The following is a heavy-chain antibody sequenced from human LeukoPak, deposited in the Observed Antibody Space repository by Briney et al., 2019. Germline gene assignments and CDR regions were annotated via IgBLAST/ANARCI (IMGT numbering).Heavy chain of an antibody. V-gene: IGHV3-30*04. J-gene: IGHJ4*02. Sequence: GGSLRLSCAASGFTFSSYAMHWVRQAPGKGLEWVAVISYDGSNKYYADSVKGRFTISRDNSKNTLYLQMNSLRAEDTAVYYCARDLFLTMGLPTGPDYWGQGTLVTVSS. CDR2: ISYDGSNK. D-gene: IGHD4-17*01. CDR1: GFTFSSYA. CDR3: ARDLFLTMGLPTGPDY.